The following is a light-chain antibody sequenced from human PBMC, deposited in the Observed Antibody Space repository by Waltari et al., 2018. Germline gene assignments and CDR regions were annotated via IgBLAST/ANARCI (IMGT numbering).Light chain of an antibody. Sequence: DIQMTQSSSSLSASVGDRVTITCRASQSIRSHLNWYQKKPGKAPNLLIYAASSLRSGVPSRFSGSGSGTDFTLTISSLQPEDFATYYCQRSDSTPYTFGQGTKLEIK. CDR2: AAS. CDR3: QRSDSTPYT. J-gene: IGKJ2*01. V-gene: IGKV1-39*01. CDR1: QSIRSH.